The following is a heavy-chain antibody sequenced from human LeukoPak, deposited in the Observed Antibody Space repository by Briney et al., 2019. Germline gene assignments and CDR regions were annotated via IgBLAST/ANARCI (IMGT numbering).Heavy chain of an antibody. CDR1: GFTFSSYA. J-gene: IGHJ6*02. Sequence: PGGSLRLSCAASGFTFSSYAMSWVRQAPGKGLERVSSISSSSSYIYYADSVKGRFTISRDNAKNSLYLQMNSLRAEDTAVYYCAKDRYFDWLLYIDYYYGMDVWGQGTTVTVSS. CDR2: ISSSSSYI. D-gene: IGHD3-9*01. CDR3: AKDRYFDWLLYIDYYYGMDV. V-gene: IGHV3-21*01.